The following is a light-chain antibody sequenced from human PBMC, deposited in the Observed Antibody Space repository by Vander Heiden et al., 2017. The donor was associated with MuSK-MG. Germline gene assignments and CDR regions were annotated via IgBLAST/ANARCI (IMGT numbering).Light chain of an antibody. CDR1: QSLNSW. CDR3: QQDKSLWT. CDR2: KAS. Sequence: DIQMTQSPSTLSASVGDRVTITCRASQSLNSWLAWYQQKPGKAPKLLIYKASGLETGVPSRFSGSGSGTEFTLTISSLQADDFATYYCQQDKSLWTFGQGTKVEIK. J-gene: IGKJ1*01. V-gene: IGKV1-5*03.